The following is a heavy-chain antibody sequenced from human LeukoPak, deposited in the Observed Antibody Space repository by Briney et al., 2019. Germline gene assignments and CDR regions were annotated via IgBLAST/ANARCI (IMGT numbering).Heavy chain of an antibody. CDR1: GGSISSYY. D-gene: IGHD5-18*01. Sequence: PSETLSLTCTVSGGSISSYYWSWIRQPAGKGLEWIGRIYTSGSTNYNPSLKSRVTMSVDTSKNQFSLKLSSVTAADTAVYYCARDARRIQLWLGAFDIWGQGTMVTVSS. V-gene: IGHV4-4*07. CDR2: IYTSGST. CDR3: ARDARRIQLWLGAFDI. J-gene: IGHJ3*02.